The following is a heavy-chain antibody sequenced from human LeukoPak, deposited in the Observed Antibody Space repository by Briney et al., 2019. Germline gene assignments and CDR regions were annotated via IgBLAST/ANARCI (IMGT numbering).Heavy chain of an antibody. CDR2: ISSSGSTI. CDR3: AKDSLPSPYDYVWGSYRQPLDY. D-gene: IGHD3-16*02. Sequence: HPGGSLRLSCAASEFTFSDYYMSWIRQAPGKGLEWISYISSSGSTIYYADSVKGRFTISRDNAKNSLYLQMNSLRAEDTALYYCAKDSLPSPYDYVWGSYRQPLDYWGQGTLVTVSS. J-gene: IGHJ4*02. V-gene: IGHV3-11*01. CDR1: EFTFSDYY.